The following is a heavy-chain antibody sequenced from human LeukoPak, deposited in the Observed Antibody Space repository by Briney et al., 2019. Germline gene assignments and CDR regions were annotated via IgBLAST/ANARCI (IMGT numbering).Heavy chain of an antibody. CDR3: ARLFAGTFDY. J-gene: IGHJ4*02. CDR2: INHSGST. V-gene: IGHV4-34*01. D-gene: IGHD1-14*01. Sequence: PSETLSLTCAVYGGSFSGYYWSWIRQPPGKGLEWIGEINHSGSTNYNPSLKSRVTISVDTSKNQFPLKLSSVPAADTAVYYCARLFAGTFDYWGQGTLVTVSS. CDR1: GGSFSGYY.